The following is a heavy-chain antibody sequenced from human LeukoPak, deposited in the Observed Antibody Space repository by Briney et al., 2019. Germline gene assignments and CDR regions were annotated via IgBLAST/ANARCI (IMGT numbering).Heavy chain of an antibody. CDR2: IYSGGST. J-gene: IGHJ4*02. V-gene: IGHV3-53*01. CDR1: GFTVSSNY. D-gene: IGHD4-17*01. CDR3: ARDSYGDYYFDY. Sequence: GGSLRLSCAASGFTVSSNYMSWVRQAPGKGLEWVSVIYSGGSTYYADSVKGRFTISRDNSKNTLYLQMNSLRAEDTAVYYCARDSYGDYYFDYWGQGTLVTVSS.